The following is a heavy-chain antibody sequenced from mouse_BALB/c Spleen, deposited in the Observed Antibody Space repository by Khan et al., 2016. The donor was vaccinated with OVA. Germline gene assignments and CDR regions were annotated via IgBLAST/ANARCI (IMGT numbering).Heavy chain of an antibody. CDR1: GYTFSSYW. D-gene: IGHD2-2*01. V-gene: IGHV1-9*01. CDR2: IFPGSVST. J-gene: IGHJ3*01. Sequence: QVRLQQSGGDLMKPGASVKISCKATGYTFSSYWIEWVKQRPGHGLEWIGQIFPGSVSTIYNEKFKGKATFTADTSSNTAYMQLSSLTSEDSTVYYCARGGYGGFAYWGQGTLVTVSA. CDR3: ARGGYGGFAY.